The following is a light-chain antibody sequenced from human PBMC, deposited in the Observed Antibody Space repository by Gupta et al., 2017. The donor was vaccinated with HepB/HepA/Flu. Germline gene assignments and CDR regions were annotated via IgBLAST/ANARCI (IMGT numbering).Light chain of an antibody. Sequence: EIVLTQSPATLSLSPGERATLSCRASQSVSSYLAWYKQKPGQAPRLLIYDASNSDTGIPARFSGSGSGKYLPLTSSSREPEDFAVYYFQQRSNWPLCSFGQGTKLEIK. J-gene: IGKJ2*04. CDR1: QSVSSY. V-gene: IGKV3-11*01. CDR2: DAS. CDR3: QQRSNWPLCS.